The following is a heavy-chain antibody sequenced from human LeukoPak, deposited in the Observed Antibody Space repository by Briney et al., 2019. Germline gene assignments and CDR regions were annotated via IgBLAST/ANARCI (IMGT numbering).Heavy chain of an antibody. D-gene: IGHD3-10*01. J-gene: IGHJ4*02. CDR3: ARGHPDYYGSGSYYNVPFDY. Sequence: GGSLRLSCAASGFTFSSYSMNWVRQAPGKGLEWVSYISSSSSTIYYADSVKGRFTISRDNAKNSLYLQMNSLRAEDTAAYYCARGHPDYYGSGSYYNVPFDYWGQGTLVTVSS. V-gene: IGHV3-48*01. CDR2: ISSSSSTI. CDR1: GFTFSSYS.